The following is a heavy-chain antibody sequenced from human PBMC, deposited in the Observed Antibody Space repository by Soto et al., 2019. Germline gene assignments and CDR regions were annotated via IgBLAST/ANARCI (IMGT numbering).Heavy chain of an antibody. CDR1: GGSISSSNW. CDR3: ARRYGDYFDF. Sequence: SETLSLTCAVSGGSISSSNWWGWVRQPPGKGLEWIGYIYYSGSTNYNPSLKSRVTISVDTSKNQFSLKLSSVTAADTAVYYCARRYGDYFDFWGQGTLVTVSS. J-gene: IGHJ4*02. V-gene: IGHV4-4*02. D-gene: IGHD4-17*01. CDR2: IYYSGST.